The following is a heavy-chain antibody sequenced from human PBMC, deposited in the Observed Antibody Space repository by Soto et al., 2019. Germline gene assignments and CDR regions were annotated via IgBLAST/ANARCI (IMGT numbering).Heavy chain of an antibody. J-gene: IGHJ4*02. V-gene: IGHV3-23*01. CDR2: ISGSGGST. CDR3: AKQSGDYGYYFDY. Sequence: EVQLLESGGGLVQPGGSLRLSCAASGFTFSSYAMSWVRQAPGKGLEWVSAISGSGGSTYYADSVKGRFTISRDNSKNKPYLQMNSLRAEDTAVYYCAKQSGDYGYYFDYWGQGTLVTVSS. CDR1: GFTFSSYA. D-gene: IGHD4-17*01.